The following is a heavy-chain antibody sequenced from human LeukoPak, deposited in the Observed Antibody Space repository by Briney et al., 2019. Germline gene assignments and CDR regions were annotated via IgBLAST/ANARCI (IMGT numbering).Heavy chain of an antibody. J-gene: IGHJ5*02. CDR3: ARVPPGGDRFDP. D-gene: IGHD3-16*01. V-gene: IGHV1-8*01. CDR1: GYTFTSYD. CDR2: MNPNSGNT. Sequence: ASVKVSCKASGYTFTSYDISWVRQATGQGLEWMGWMNPNSGNTGYAQKFQGRVTITRNTSISTAYMELSSLRSEDTAVYYCARVPPGGDRFDPWGQGTLVTVSS.